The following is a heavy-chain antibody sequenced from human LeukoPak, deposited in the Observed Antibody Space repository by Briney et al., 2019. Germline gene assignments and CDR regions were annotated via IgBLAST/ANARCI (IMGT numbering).Heavy chain of an antibody. D-gene: IGHD6-13*01. CDR2: MNPSGGTT. CDR3: ATSSGSSWY. J-gene: IGHJ4*02. V-gene: IGHV1-46*01. Sequence: ASAKVSCKASGYTFTNYYMHWVRQAPGQGLEWMGIMNPSGGTTSYAQKFQGRVSMTRDTSTSTVYMELSSLRSEDTAVYYCATSSGSSWYWGQGTLVTVSS. CDR1: GYTFTNYY.